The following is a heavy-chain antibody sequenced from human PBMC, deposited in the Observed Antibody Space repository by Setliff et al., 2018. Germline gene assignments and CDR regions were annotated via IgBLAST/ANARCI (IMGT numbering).Heavy chain of an antibody. CDR1: GFTISGYA. CDR3: ARDGVFYAMDV. Sequence: GGSLRLSCVGSGFTISGYAMTWVRQVPGKGLEWISSIKDSDYSTYYADSVKGRFTISRDNADNSLYLQMNSLRADDTALYYCARDGVFYAMDVWGQGTTVTVSS. CDR2: IKDSDYST. V-gene: IGHV3-23*01. D-gene: IGHD2-2*01. J-gene: IGHJ6*02.